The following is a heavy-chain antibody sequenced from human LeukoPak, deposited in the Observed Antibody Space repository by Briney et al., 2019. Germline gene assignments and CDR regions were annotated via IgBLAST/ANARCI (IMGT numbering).Heavy chain of an antibody. CDR1: GGSISSGGYY. V-gene: IGHV4-31*03. D-gene: IGHD2-2*02. CDR2: IYYSGST. Sequence: NPSETLSLTCTVSGGSISSGGYYWSWIRQHPGKGLEWIGYIYYSGSTYYNPSLKSRVTISVATSKNQFSLKLSSVTAADTAVYYCARGLDCSSNSCYTAIDYWGQGTLVTVSS. CDR3: ARGLDCSSNSCYTAIDY. J-gene: IGHJ4*02.